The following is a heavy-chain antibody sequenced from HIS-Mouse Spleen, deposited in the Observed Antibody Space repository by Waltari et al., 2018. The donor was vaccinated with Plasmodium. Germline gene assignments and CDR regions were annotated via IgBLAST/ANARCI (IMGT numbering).Heavy chain of an antibody. CDR2: INPNRGGT. D-gene: IGHD6-13*01. J-gene: IGHJ1*01. V-gene: IGHV1-2*02. Sequence: VQLVQSGAEVKKPGASVKVSCKASGYTFTGYYMHWVHQAPGHGLEWMGWINPNRGGTNYAQKFQGRVTMTRDTSISTAYMELSRLRSDDTAVYYCARVLGYKAAAGTFVEYFQHWGQGTLVTVSS. CDR1: GYTFTGYY. CDR3: ARVLGYKAAAGTFVEYFQH.